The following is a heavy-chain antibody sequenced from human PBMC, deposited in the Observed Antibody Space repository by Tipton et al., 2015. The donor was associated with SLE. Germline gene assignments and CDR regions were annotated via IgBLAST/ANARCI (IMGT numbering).Heavy chain of an antibody. D-gene: IGHD1-26*01. Sequence: SLRLSCAASGFAFSSYDMHWVRQATGKGLEWVSAIVTAGDTYYPGSVKGRFTISRENAKNSLYLQMNSLRAGDTAVYYCARGGGSYNWFDPWGQGTLVTVSS. CDR3: ARGGGSYNWFDP. J-gene: IGHJ5*02. CDR2: IVTAGDT. V-gene: IGHV3-13*01. CDR1: GFAFSSYD.